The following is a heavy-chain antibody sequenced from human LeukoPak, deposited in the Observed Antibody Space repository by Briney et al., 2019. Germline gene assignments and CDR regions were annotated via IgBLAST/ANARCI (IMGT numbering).Heavy chain of an antibody. Sequence: GGSLRLSCAASGFTVSSNYASWVRQAPGKGLEWASVIYSGGSTYYADSVKGRFTISRDNSKNTLYLQMNSLRAEDTAVYYCASERSSTFDYWGQGTLVTVSS. V-gene: IGHV3-66*02. CDR2: IYSGGST. J-gene: IGHJ4*02. CDR3: ASERSSTFDY. D-gene: IGHD6-6*01. CDR1: GFTVSSNY.